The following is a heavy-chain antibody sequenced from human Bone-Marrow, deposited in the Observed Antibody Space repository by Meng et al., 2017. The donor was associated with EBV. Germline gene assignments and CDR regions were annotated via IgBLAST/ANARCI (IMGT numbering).Heavy chain of an antibody. V-gene: IGHV4-30-2*01. CDR2: IYHSGST. CDR1: GGSISTGDYS. D-gene: IGHD3-10*01. CDR3: ARDATMVRGAPDD. Sequence: QLQLQESGSGLVKPSQXLSLTCAVSGGSISTGDYSWSWIRQPPGKGLEWVGEIYHSGSTNYNPSLKSRVTISVDKSKNQFSLKLSSVTAADTAVYYCARDATMVRGAPDDWGQGTLVTVSS. J-gene: IGHJ4*02.